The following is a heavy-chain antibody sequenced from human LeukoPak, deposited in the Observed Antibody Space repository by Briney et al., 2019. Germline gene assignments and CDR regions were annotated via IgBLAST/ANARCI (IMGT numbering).Heavy chain of an antibody. CDR2: ISGSGDNT. J-gene: IGHJ4*02. CDR3: ARRDPFDY. V-gene: IGHV3-23*01. CDR1: GFTFSSYA. Sequence: PGGSLRLSCAASGFTFSSYAMSWVRQVPGKGLEWVSVISGSGDNTYYADSVKGRFTISRNNAANSLYLQMNNLRDEDTAVYYCARRDPFDYWGQGTMVTVSS.